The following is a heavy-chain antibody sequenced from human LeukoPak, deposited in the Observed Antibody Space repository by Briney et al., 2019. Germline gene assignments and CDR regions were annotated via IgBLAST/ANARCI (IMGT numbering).Heavy chain of an antibody. J-gene: IGHJ6*02. CDR1: GGSISSYY. D-gene: IGHD5-24*01. V-gene: IGHV4-4*07. Sequence: SETLSLTCTVSGGSISSYYWSWIRQPAEKGLEWIGRIYTSGSTNYNPSLKSRVTMSVDTSKNQFSLKLSSVTAADTAVYYCARERPLQTYYYYGMDVWGQGTTVTVSS. CDR2: IYTSGST. CDR3: ARERPLQTYYYYGMDV.